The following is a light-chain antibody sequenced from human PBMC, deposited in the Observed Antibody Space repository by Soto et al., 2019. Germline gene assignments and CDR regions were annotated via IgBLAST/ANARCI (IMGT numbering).Light chain of an antibody. Sequence: DIQMPPSPKSLSESGGKRVTISCRASQSISTYLNWYQQKPGTAPRLLIYRASSVKSGVPPRFSGSGSGRDFTLTISSLRPEDIAPYFCQQSDSAPPWTFGQGTKVDIK. J-gene: IGKJ1*01. CDR3: QQSDSAPPWT. CDR1: QSISTY. V-gene: IGKV1-39*01. CDR2: RAS.